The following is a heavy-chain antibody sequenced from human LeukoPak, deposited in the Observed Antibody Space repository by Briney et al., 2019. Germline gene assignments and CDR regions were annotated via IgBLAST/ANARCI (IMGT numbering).Heavy chain of an antibody. J-gene: IGHJ6*02. CDR1: GFTFSSYG. V-gene: IGHV3-30*18. Sequence: GGSLRLSCAASGFTFSSYGMHWVRQAPGKGLEWVAVISYDGSNKYYADSVKGRFTISRDNSKNTLYLQMNSLRAEDTAVYYCAKDSESCSSGCGYYGMDVWGQGTTVTVSS. CDR3: AKDSESCSSGCGYYGMDV. CDR2: ISYDGSNK. D-gene: IGHD6-19*01.